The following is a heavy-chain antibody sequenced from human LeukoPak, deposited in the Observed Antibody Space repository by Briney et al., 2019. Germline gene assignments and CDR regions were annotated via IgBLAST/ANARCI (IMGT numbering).Heavy chain of an antibody. CDR2: INSDGSST. V-gene: IGHV3-74*01. D-gene: IGHD3-22*01. CDR3: ARVGLYYYDSSGYASGAFDI. Sequence: GGSLRLSCAASGFTFSSYWRHWVRHAPGKGLVWVSRINSDGSSTSYADSVKGRFTISRDNAKNMLYLQMNSLRAEDTAVYYCARVGLYYYDSSGYASGAFDIWGQGTLVTVSS. J-gene: IGHJ3*02. CDR1: GFTFSSYW.